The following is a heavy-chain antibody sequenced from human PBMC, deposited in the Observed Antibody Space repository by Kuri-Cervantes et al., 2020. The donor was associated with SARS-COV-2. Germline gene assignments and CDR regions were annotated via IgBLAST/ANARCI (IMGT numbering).Heavy chain of an antibody. D-gene: IGHD3-3*01. J-gene: IGHJ4*02. CDR1: GFTFSSYC. Sequence: GGSLRLSCAASGFTFSSYCMHWVRQAPGKGLVWVSRINSDGSSTSYADSVKGRFTISRDNAKNTLYLQMNSLRAEDTAVYYCARDIVTVDYDFWSGYYGPSYFDYWGQGTLVTVSS. CDR3: ARDIVTVDYDFWSGYYGPSYFDY. CDR2: INSDGSST. V-gene: IGHV3-74*01.